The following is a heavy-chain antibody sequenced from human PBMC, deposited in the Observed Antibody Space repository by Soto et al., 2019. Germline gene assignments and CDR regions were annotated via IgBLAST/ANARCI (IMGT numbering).Heavy chain of an antibody. D-gene: IGHD2-2*01. CDR2: ISGSGGDT. CDR1: GFTFSSYA. V-gene: IGHV3-23*01. Sequence: EVQVLESGGGLVQPGGSLRLSCAASGFTFSSYAMSWVRQAPGQGLEWVSGISGSGGDTYYADSVKGQFTISRDNSKNTLYLQMNSLRAEDTAVYYCAREGLKDQLLNYYGMDVWGQGTTVTVSS. J-gene: IGHJ6*02. CDR3: AREGLKDQLLNYYGMDV.